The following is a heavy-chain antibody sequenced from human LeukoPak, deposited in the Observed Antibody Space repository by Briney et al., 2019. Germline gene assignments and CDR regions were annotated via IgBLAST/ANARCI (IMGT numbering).Heavy chain of an antibody. CDR2: IVVGSGNT. V-gene: IGHV1-58*02. CDR3: AGVPNTIDYGSEDEYYHMDV. D-gene: IGHD3-10*01. J-gene: IGHJ6*03. Sequence: SVKVSCKASGFTFTNSAMQWVRQARGQRLEWIGWIVVGSGNTKYAQKFQERVTITRDMSTDTAHMELSSVSCEDPAVYYCAGVPNTIDYGSEDEYYHMDVWGKGTRVTVS. CDR1: GFTFTNSA.